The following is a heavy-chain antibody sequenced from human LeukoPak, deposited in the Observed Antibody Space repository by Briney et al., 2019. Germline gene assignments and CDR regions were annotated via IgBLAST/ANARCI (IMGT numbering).Heavy chain of an antibody. CDR2: TNPNSGDT. CDR3: ATLGAGSSPFDY. Sequence: ASVKVSCKASGYSFIGYYMHWVRQAPGQGLEWMGWTNPNSGDTNYTQKFQGRVTMTRDTSISTAYMEVSRLRYDDTAGYYCATLGAGSSPFDYWGQGTLVTVSS. CDR1: GYSFIGYY. J-gene: IGHJ4*02. D-gene: IGHD3-10*01. V-gene: IGHV1-2*02.